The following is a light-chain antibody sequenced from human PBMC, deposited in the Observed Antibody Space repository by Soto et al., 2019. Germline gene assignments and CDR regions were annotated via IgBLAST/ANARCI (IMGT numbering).Light chain of an antibody. Sequence: IRLEKTTSSLPRAVGESRSLTCRASQSISSYLNWYQQKPGKAPKLLIYAASSLQSGVPSRFSGSGSGTDFTLTISSLHPEAFATYHCQQSYSPPPRTIGQGTRLEIK. J-gene: IGKJ5*01. CDR1: QSISSY. CDR3: QQSYSPPPRT. V-gene: IGKV1-39*01. CDR2: AAS.